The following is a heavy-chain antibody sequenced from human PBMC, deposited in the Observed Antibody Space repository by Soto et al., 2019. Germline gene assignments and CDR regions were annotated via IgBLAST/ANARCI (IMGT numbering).Heavy chain of an antibody. CDR2: ISASADYT. V-gene: IGHV3-23*01. CDR1: GFTFSTYA. Sequence: GGSLRLSCAASGFTFSTYAMTWVRQAPGKGLEWVSGISASADYTYYSDSVKGRFTISRDNSKNTLYLQMNSLRAEDTAVYYCANSPDFWSTYPGYWGQGTLVTVSS. J-gene: IGHJ4*02. D-gene: IGHD3-3*01. CDR3: ANSPDFWSTYPGY.